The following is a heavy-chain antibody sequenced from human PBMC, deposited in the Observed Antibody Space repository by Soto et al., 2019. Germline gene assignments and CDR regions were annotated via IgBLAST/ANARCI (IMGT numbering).Heavy chain of an antibody. J-gene: IGHJ4*02. CDR2: IYYSGST. CDR1: GGSISSSSYY. V-gene: IGHV4-39*01. D-gene: IGHD1-1*01. CDR3: ARRSDAYNSYYFDY. Sequence: PSETLSLTCTVSGGSISSSSYYWGWIRQPSGKGLEWIGSIYYSGSTYYNPSLKSRVTISVDTSKNQFSLKLSSVTAADTAVYYCARRSDAYNSYYFDYWGQGALVTDS.